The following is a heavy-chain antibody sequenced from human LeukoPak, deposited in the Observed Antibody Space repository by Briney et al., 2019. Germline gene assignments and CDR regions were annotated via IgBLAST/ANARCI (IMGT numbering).Heavy chain of an antibody. Sequence: GESLKISCKASGCSFTSSWIGWVRQMPGKGLEWMGMIYPGDSDTRYNPSFQGQVTISADKSISTAYLQWSSLKASDTAMYYCARPRSVATLLFDPWGQGTLITVSS. D-gene: IGHD5-12*01. V-gene: IGHV5-51*01. CDR3: ARPRSVATLLFDP. CDR1: GCSFTSSW. CDR2: IYPGDSDT. J-gene: IGHJ5*02.